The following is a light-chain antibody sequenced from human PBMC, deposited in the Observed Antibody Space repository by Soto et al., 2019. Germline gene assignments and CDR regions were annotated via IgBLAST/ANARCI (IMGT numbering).Light chain of an antibody. CDR1: QGIRNV. CDR2: AAS. Sequence: AIPMTQSPSSLYASVGDRVTITCRASQGIRNVLGWYQQKPGKAPKLLIYAASSLQSGVPSRFSGSGSGTDFTLTISSLQPEDVATYYCLQDYNSLRTFGQGTKVEIK. CDR3: LQDYNSLRT. J-gene: IGKJ1*01. V-gene: IGKV1-6*01.